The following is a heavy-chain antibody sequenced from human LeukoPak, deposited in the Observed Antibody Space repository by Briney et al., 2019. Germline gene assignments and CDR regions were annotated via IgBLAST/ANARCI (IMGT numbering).Heavy chain of an antibody. CDR1: GYTFSDSA. J-gene: IGHJ4*02. CDR3: TRRYYHDSSGFFLRDY. V-gene: IGHV3-73*01. D-gene: IGHD3-22*01. CDR2: IRSKANNYAT. Sequence: GGSLRLSCAASGYTFSDSAMHWVRQASGKGLEWVGRIRSKANNYATVYGASVKGRFTISRDDSKNTAYLQMNSLKIEDTAVYYCTRRYYHDSSGFFLRDYWGQGTLVTVSS.